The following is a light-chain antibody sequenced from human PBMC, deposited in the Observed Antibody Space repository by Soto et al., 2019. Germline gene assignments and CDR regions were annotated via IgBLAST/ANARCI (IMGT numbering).Light chain of an antibody. Sequence: SPSSFSESTGDRDTITCRARQGISSYLAWYQQKPGKAPKLLIYAASTLQSGVPSRFSGSGSGTDFTLTISCLQSEDFATYYCQQYYSYPQGYTFGQGTRLEIK. J-gene: IGKJ5*01. V-gene: IGKV1-8*01. CDR2: AAS. CDR3: QQYYSYPQGYT. CDR1: QGISSY.